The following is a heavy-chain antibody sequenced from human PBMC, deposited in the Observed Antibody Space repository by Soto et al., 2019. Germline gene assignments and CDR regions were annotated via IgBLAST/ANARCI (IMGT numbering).Heavy chain of an antibody. CDR3: ATSNTTCPGCYS. CDR2: ISHNGLR. Sequence: QVQLQESGPGLVKPSETLSLTCIVSGVPISSGYCTWIRQSPGKGLESIGYISHNGLRHYRASLQSRLTMSVETSKRQFSLNLTSVTAAYTAIFYCATSNTTCPGCYSWSQGTRVTVSS. J-gene: IGHJ5*02. CDR1: GVPISSGY. D-gene: IGHD1-26*01. V-gene: IGHV4-59*01.